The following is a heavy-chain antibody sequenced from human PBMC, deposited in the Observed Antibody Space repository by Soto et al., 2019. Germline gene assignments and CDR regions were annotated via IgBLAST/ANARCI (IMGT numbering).Heavy chain of an antibody. CDR3: AKGGSPGYCSGGSCPYYSDY. V-gene: IGHV3-23*01. CDR1: GFPFSTYV. Sequence: GGSLRLSCSASGFPFSTYVMSWVRQAPGKGLERVSTIDPAGGTTNYADSVRGRFTISRDNSRNTLYLQMNSLRVEDTAVYYCAKGGSPGYCSGGSCPYYSDYWGQGALVTVSS. D-gene: IGHD2-15*01. CDR2: IDPAGGTT. J-gene: IGHJ4*02.